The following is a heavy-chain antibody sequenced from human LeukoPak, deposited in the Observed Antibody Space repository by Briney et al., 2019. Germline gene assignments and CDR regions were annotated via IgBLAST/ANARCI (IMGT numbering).Heavy chain of an antibody. D-gene: IGHD3-22*01. CDR3: ARHRRYSSGSRWFGP. V-gene: IGHV5-51*01. Sequence: GASLKISCKASGTIFTSSWIAGVRQLPGTGLEWVGIIYPDDSDSKYRPSFQGQVTISVDKSINTACLQWSSLQASDSAMYYCARHRRYSSGSRWFGPWGQGTLVTVSS. CDR1: GTIFTSSW. J-gene: IGHJ5*02. CDR2: IYPDDSDS.